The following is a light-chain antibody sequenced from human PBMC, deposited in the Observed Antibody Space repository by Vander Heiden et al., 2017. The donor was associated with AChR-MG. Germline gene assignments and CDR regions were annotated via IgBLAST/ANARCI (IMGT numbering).Light chain of an antibody. CDR1: QSVSSN. CDR2: GAS. J-gene: IGKJ1*01. CDR3: QQDNNWWT. V-gene: IGKV3-15*01. Sequence: EIVMTQSPATLSVSPGERATLSCRASQSVSSNLAWYQQKPSQAPRLLIYGASTRASGNPDRFSGRGSGKEFTLTISSLQSEDFAVYYCQQDNNWWTFGQGTKVEIK.